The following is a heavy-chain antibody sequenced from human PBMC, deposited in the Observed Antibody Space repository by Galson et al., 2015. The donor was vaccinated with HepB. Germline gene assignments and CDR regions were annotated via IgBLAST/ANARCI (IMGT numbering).Heavy chain of an antibody. V-gene: IGHV6-1*01. CDR1: GDSVTSNSAV. CDR3: AYGSDV. Sequence: CAISGDSVTSNSAVWNWIRQSPSRGLEWLGRTYFRSRWRIDYSVSVKSRITINADTSQNQFSLHLNSMTPEDTAVYYCAYGSDVWGQGTTVIVSS. CDR2: TYFRSRWRI. J-gene: IGHJ6*02.